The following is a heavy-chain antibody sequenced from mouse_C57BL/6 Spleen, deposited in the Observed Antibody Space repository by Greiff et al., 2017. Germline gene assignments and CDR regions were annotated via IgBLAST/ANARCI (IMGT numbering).Heavy chain of an antibody. CDR3: DY. Sequence: VQLQQSGPELVKPGASVKISCKASGYAFSSSWMNWVKQRPGKGLEWIGRIYPGDGDTNYNGKFKGKATLTADKSSSTVYFCAREPTITTVVSYYFDYWGQGTTLTVSS. CDR2: IYPGDGDT. D-gene: IGHD1-1*01. CDR1: GYAFSSSW. J-gene: IGHJ2*01. V-gene: IGHV1-82*01.